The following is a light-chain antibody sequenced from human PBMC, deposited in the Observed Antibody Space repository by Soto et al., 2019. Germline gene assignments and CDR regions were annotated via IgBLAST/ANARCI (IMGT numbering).Light chain of an antibody. CDR1: QTISSSY. V-gene: IGKV3-20*01. CDR2: GTS. CDR3: QQYGSWT. Sequence: EIVLTQSPGTLSVSPGERATLSCRASQTISSSYLAWYRQKPGQAPSLLIYGTSGRATGIPDRFSGSGSGTDFTCTISRLAREDSAIYYCQQYGSWTFGQGTKVEIK. J-gene: IGKJ1*01.